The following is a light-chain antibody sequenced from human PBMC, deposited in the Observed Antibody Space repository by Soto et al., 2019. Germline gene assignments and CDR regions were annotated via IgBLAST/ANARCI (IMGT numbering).Light chain of an antibody. CDR2: AVD. CDR3: CAYAGTYTWV. J-gene: IGLJ3*02. CDR1: SSDVGGYNY. Sequence: QSALTQPRSVSGSPGQSVTISCTGTSSDVGGYNYVSWYQQHPDKAPKLMIYAVDKRPSGVPDRFSGSKSGNTASLTISELQAEDEADYSCCAYAGTYTWVFGGGTKLTVL. V-gene: IGLV2-11*01.